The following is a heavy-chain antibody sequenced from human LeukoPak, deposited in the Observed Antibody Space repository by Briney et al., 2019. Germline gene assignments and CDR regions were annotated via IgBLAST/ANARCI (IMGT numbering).Heavy chain of an antibody. CDR1: GFTFSSYA. Sequence: GGSLRLSCAASGFTFSSYAMSWVRQAPGKGLEWVSAISGSGGSTYYADSVKGRFTISRDNSKNTLYLQMNSLRAEDTAVYYCAKDRARYYYDSSGETTGDAFDIWGQGTMVTVSS. J-gene: IGHJ3*02. D-gene: IGHD3-22*01. V-gene: IGHV3-23*01. CDR3: AKDRARYYYDSSGETTGDAFDI. CDR2: ISGSGGST.